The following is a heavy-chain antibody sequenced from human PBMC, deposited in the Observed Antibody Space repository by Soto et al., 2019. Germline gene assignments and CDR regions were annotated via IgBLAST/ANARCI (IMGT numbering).Heavy chain of an antibody. J-gene: IGHJ6*02. V-gene: IGHV5-51*01. D-gene: IGHD3-9*01. Sequence: PGESLKISCKGSGYSFTSYWIGWVRQMPGKGLEWMGIIYPGDSDTRYSPSFQGQVTISADKSISTAYLQWSSLKASDTAMYYCARIKDTYYDILTGYYGPLGFMDVWGQGTTVTVSS. CDR3: ARIKDTYYDILTGYYGPLGFMDV. CDR2: IYPGDSDT. CDR1: GYSFTSYW.